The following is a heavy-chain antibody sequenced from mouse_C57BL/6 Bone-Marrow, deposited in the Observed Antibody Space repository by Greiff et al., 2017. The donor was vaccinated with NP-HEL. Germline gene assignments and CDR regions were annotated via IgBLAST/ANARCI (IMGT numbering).Heavy chain of an antibody. J-gene: IGHJ1*03. CDR3: ARPGGYFDV. Sequence: VQLQQSGPELVKPGASVKISCKASGYSFTGYYMNWVKQSPEKSLEWIGEIYPRSGNTYYNEKFKGKATLTADKSSSTAYMELRSLTSEDSAVYFCARPGGYFDVWGTGTTVTVSS. V-gene: IGHV1-83*01. CDR1: GYSFTGYY. CDR2: IYPRSGNT.